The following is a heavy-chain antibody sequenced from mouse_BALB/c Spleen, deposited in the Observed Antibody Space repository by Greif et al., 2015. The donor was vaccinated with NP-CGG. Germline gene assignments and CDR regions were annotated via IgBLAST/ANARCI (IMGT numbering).Heavy chain of an antibody. CDR2: ILPGSGST. Sequence: VQLVESGAELMKPGASVKISCKATGYTFSSYWIEWVKQRPGHGLEWIGEILPGSGSTNYNEKFKGKATFTADTSSDTAYMQLSSLTSEDSAVYYCARGGDYARFAYWGQGTLVTVSA. CDR1: GYTFSSYW. V-gene: IGHV1-9*01. D-gene: IGHD1-1*01. CDR3: ARGGDYARFAY. J-gene: IGHJ3*01.